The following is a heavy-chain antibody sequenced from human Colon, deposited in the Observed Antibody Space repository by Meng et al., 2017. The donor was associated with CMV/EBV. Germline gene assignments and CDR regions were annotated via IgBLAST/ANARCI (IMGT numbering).Heavy chain of an antibody. Sequence: GGSLRLSCAVSGFTFRNFWMNWVRQAPGKGLEWVANIKHDGSAMYYVDSVKGRFTISRDNAKNSLYLQMNSLRAEDTAVYYCAKREYCSGSSCYTLNYYYYAVDVWGQGTTVTVSS. J-gene: IGHJ6*02. CDR3: AKREYCSGSSCYTLNYYYYAVDV. D-gene: IGHD2-15*01. CDR1: GFTFRNFW. V-gene: IGHV3-7*01. CDR2: IKHDGSAM.